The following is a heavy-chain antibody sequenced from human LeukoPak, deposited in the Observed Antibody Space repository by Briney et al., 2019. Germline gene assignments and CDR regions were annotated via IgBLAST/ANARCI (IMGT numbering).Heavy chain of an antibody. CDR2: INPNSGGT. CDR1: GYSVTGYY. J-gene: IGHJ4*02. Sequence: ASVKVSCTASGYSVTGYYMRCGRQALGQGLEWMGWINPNSGGTNYAQKFQGRVTMTRDTSISTAYMDLSRLRSDDTAVYYCARREKGSSYFDCWGQGTLVTVSS. D-gene: IGHD1-26*01. V-gene: IGHV1-2*02. CDR3: ARREKGSSYFDC.